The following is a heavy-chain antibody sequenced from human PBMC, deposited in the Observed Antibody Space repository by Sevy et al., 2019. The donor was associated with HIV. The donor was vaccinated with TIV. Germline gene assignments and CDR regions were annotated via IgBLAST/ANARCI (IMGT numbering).Heavy chain of an antibody. CDR1: GFKFENYA. CDR3: AKATSGSQSYMNILVLDY. D-gene: IGHD3-10*01. Sequence: GGSLRLSCAVSGFKFENYAMHWVRQGPGKGLEWVSGISWDSGSIGYANSVKGRFSITRDNAKNSLYLQMNSLRPEDMGLYYCAKATSGSQSYMNILVLDYWGPGVLVTVSS. V-gene: IGHV3-9*03. CDR2: ISWDSGSI. J-gene: IGHJ4*02.